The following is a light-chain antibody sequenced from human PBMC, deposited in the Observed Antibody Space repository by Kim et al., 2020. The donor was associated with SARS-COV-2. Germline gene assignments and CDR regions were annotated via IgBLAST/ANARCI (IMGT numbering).Light chain of an antibody. CDR2: RNH. J-gene: IGLJ3*02. CDR1: ISNIVNNF. Sequence: GVTVFCSGSISNIVNNFVYGSQQLPGAAPKLLVYRNHERPSGVPDRFSGYKPDTSASLAITGLRSADEADYYCASWDDGLDGPVFGGGTQLTVL. V-gene: IGLV1-47*01. CDR3: ASWDDGLDGPV.